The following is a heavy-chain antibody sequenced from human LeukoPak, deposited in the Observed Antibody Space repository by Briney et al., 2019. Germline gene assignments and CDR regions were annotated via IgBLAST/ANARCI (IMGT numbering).Heavy chain of an antibody. D-gene: IGHD6-19*01. J-gene: IGHJ4*02. V-gene: IGHV3-30-3*01. CDR3: ARAWSSGWYGLDY. CDR1: GFTFSSYA. Sequence: PGRSLGLSCAASGFTFSSYAMHWVRQAPGKGLEWVAVISYDGSNKYYADSVKGRFTISRDNSKNTLYLQMNSLRAEDTAVYYCARAWSSGWYGLDYWGQGTLVTVSS. CDR2: ISYDGSNK.